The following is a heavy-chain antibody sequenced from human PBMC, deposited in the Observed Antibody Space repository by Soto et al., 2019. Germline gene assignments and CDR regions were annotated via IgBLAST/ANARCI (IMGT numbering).Heavy chain of an antibody. J-gene: IGHJ4*02. CDR1: GGSISTYY. CDR2: IYYSGST. V-gene: IGHV4-59*01. CDR3: ARESGGYCSGGRCYGRFDY. Sequence: SETLSLTCTVSGGSISTYYWSWIRQPPGKGLEWIEYIYYSGSTNYNPFLKSRVTISVDTSKNQFSLKLSSVTAADTAVYYCARESGGYCSGGRCYGRFDYWGQGTLVTVSS. D-gene: IGHD2-15*01.